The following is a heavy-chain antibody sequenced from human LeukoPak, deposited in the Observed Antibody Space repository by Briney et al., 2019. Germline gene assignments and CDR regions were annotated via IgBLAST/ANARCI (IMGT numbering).Heavy chain of an antibody. J-gene: IGHJ4*02. Sequence: GGSLRLSCAASGFTFSSYSMNWLRQAPGKGLEWVAVISYDGSNKYYADSVKGRFTISRDNSKNTLYLQMNSLRAEDTAVYYCAKDRSSWPDYWGQGTLVTVSS. V-gene: IGHV3-30*18. CDR1: GFTFSSYS. CDR2: ISYDGSNK. CDR3: AKDRSSWPDY. D-gene: IGHD6-13*01.